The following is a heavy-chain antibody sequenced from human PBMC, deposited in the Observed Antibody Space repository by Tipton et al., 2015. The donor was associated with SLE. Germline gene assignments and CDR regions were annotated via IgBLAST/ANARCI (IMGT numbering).Heavy chain of an antibody. Sequence: TLSLTCNVSGDSITSYYWSWLRQPPGKGLEWIGFIYHRGSTHYNPSLKSRVTLSLDTSKSQFSLRLSSVTAADTAVYYCARDGVQWLAHNWFDPWGQGTLVTVSS. CDR2: IYHRGST. CDR1: GDSITSYY. D-gene: IGHD6-19*01. V-gene: IGHV4-59*01. J-gene: IGHJ5*02. CDR3: ARDGVQWLAHNWFDP.